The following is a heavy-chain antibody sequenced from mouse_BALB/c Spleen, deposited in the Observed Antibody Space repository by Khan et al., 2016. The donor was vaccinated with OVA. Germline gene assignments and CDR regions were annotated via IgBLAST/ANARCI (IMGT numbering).Heavy chain of an antibody. J-gene: IGHJ2*01. Sequence: VQLQQPGPELVKPGASVKISCKASGYSFTGYFMNWVMQSHGKSLEWIGRINPHIGETFYNQKFKGQATLTVDESSSPVHMECRSLEYDDSAVYYCARKHGSDFDYWGQGTTLTVSS. V-gene: IGHV1-20*02. CDR2: INPHIGET. CDR1: GYSFTGYF. CDR3: ARKHGSDFDY.